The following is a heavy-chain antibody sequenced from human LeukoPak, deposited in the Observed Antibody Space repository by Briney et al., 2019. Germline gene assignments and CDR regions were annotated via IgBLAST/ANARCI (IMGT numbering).Heavy chain of an antibody. CDR3: ARDLSGYSSSDY. D-gene: IGHD6-6*01. J-gene: IGHJ4*02. V-gene: IGHV3-7*01. CDR2: IKQDGSEK. CDR1: GFTFSSYW. Sequence: GGSLRLSCAAYGFTFSSYWMSWVRQAPGKGLEWVANIKQDGSEKYYVDSVKGRFTISRDNAKNSLYLQMNSLRAEDTAVYYCARDLSGYSSSDYWGQGTLVTVSS.